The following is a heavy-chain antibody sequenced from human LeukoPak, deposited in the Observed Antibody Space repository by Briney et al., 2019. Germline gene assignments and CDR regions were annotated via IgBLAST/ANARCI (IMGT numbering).Heavy chain of an antibody. CDR3: ARDGWTRRDGYNWSFDY. Sequence: GGSLRLSCAASGFTFSSYGMHWVRQAPGKGLEWVAVIWYDGSNKYYPDSVKGRFTISRDNSKNTLYLQMNSLRAEDTAVYYCARDGWTRRDGYNWSFDYWGQGTLVTVSS. CDR1: GFTFSSYG. CDR2: IWYDGSNK. V-gene: IGHV3-33*01. D-gene: IGHD5-24*01. J-gene: IGHJ4*02.